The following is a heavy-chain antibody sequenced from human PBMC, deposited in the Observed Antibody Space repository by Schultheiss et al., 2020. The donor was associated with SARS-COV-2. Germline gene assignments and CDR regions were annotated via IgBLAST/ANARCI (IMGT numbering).Heavy chain of an antibody. V-gene: IGHV3-15*01. Sequence: GGSLRLSCAASGFTFSNAWMSWVRQAPGKGLEWVGRIKSKTDGGTTDYAAPVKGRFTISRDDSKNTLYLQMNSLKTEDTAVYYCARDKVMPPGYAFDIWGQGTMVTVSS. CDR2: IKSKTDGGTT. D-gene: IGHD3-16*01. CDR3: ARDKVMPPGYAFDI. J-gene: IGHJ3*02. CDR1: GFTFSNAW.